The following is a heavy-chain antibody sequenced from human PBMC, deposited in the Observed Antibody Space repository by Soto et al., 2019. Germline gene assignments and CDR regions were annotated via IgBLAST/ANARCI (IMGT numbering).Heavy chain of an antibody. J-gene: IGHJ6*02. CDR2: IYHSGST. V-gene: IGHV4-4*02. CDR1: GGSISSSNW. CDR3: ARVTRAAAGTSYYYGMDV. Sequence: QVQLQESGPGLVKPSGTLSLTCAVSGGSISSSNWWSWVRQPPGKGLEWIGEIYHSGSTNYNQSLKSRVTISVDKSKNQFSLKLSSVTAADTAVYYCARVTRAAAGTSYYYGMDVWGQGTTVTVSS. D-gene: IGHD6-13*01.